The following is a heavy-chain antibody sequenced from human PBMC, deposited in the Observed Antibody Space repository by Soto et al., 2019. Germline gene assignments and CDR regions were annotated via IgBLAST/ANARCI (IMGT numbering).Heavy chain of an antibody. V-gene: IGHV4-59*01. CDR1: GGSISSYY. CDR3: ARVDVVINWFDP. D-gene: IGHD2-21*01. Sequence: SETLSLTCTVSGGSISSYYWSWIRQPPGKGLEWIGYIYYSGSTNYNPSLKSRVTISVDTSKNQFSLKLSSVTAADTAVYYCARVDVVINWFDPWGEGTLVTVSS. CDR2: IYYSGST. J-gene: IGHJ5*02.